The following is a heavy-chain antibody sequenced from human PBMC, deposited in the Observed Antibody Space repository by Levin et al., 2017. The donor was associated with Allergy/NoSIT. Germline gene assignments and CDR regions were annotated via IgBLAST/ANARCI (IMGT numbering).Heavy chain of an antibody. D-gene: IGHD2-2*01. CDR1: GFTFSNYY. J-gene: IGHJ4*02. CDR3: ARGGCSSTSCLDN. CDR2: VHSDVTIT. Sequence: GGSLRLSCAASGFTFSNYYMHWVRQAPGKGLEWVSRVHSDVTITDYPDSVKGRFTISRDNARNTLYRQMNSLRAEDTAVYYCARGGCSSTSCLDNWGQGILVTVSS. V-gene: IGHV3-74*01.